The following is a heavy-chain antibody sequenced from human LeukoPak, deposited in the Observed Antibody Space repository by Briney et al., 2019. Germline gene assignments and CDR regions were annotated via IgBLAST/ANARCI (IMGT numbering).Heavy chain of an antibody. V-gene: IGHV4-59*08. D-gene: IGHD5/OR15-5a*01. J-gene: IGHJ6*02. Sequence: SETLSLTCTVSGVSISSDYWSWIRLPPGKGLEWIGYIYYSGSSNYNPSLKSRVTMSVDMSTNQFSLKLTSVTAADTAVYYCARRLRQNLFDPWGQGTTVTVSS. CDR2: IYYSGSS. CDR3: ARRLRQNLFDP. CDR1: GVSISSDY.